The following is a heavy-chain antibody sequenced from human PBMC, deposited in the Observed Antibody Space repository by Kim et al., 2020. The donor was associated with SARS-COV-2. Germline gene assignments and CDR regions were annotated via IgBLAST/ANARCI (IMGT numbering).Heavy chain of an antibody. D-gene: IGHD6-19*01. CDR1: GFTFSRYS. V-gene: IGHV3-48*02. CDR3: ARDTSGWDGGV. Sequence: GGSLRLSCAASGFTFSRYSMNWVRQAPGKGPEWVSYISSSSSTIYYAGSVKGRFTISRDNARNSLYLQMNSLRDDDTAVYYCARDTSGWDGGVWGQGTTVTVSS. CDR2: ISSSSSTI. J-gene: IGHJ6*02.